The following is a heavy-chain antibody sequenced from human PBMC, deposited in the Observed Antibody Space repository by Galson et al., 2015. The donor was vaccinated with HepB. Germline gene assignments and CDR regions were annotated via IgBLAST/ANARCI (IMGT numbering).Heavy chain of an antibody. D-gene: IGHD3-3*01. J-gene: IGHJ6*03. V-gene: IGHV3-48*01. CDR3: ARALGVVTEKPFYYYMDV. Sequence: SLRLSCAASGFTFSSYSMNWVRQAPGKGLEWVSYISSSSSTIYYADSVKGRFTISRDNAKNSLYLQMNSLRAEDTAVYYCARALGVVTEKPFYYYMDVWGKGTTVTVSS. CDR1: GFTFSSYS. CDR2: ISSSSSTI.